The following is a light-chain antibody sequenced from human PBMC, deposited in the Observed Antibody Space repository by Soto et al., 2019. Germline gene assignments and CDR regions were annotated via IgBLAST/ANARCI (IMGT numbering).Light chain of an antibody. V-gene: IGLV5-37*01. CDR2: YYSDSDK. Sequence: QLVLTQPPSSSASPGESARLNCTLPSDINVGSYNIYWYQQKTGSPPRYLLYYYSDSDKCQGSGVPSRFSGSKDASANTGILLNSGLQSEDEADYYCMIWPSNAAVVFGGGTKLT. J-gene: IGLJ2*01. CDR3: MIWPSNAAVV. CDR1: SDINVGSYN.